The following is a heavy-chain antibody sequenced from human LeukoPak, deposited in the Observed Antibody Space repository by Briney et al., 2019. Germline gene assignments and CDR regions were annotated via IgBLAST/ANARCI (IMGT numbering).Heavy chain of an antibody. D-gene: IGHD3-16*01. CDR1: EFTFSSYA. J-gene: IGHJ4*02. V-gene: IGHV3-30-3*01. CDR2: ISYDGSNK. CDR3: ARDLGPTYCILDY. Sequence: QPGGSLRLSCAASEFTFSSYAFHWVRQAPGKGLEWVAFISYDGSNKFYADSVKGRFTISRDNSKNTLYLQMNSLRAEDTAVYYCARDLGPTYCILDYWGQGTLITVSS.